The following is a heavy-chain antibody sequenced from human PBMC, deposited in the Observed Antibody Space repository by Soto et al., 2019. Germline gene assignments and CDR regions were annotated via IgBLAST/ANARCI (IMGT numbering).Heavy chain of an antibody. CDR3: ARGTDSSGYYYFFDY. J-gene: IGHJ4*02. Sequence: QVTLKESGPVLVKPTETLTLTCTVSGFSLSNARMGVSWIRQPPGKALEWLAHSFSNDEKSYSTSLKSRLTIAKDTSKSQVVLTMTNMDPVDTATYYCARGTDSSGYYYFFDYWGQGTLVTVSS. D-gene: IGHD3-22*01. CDR1: GFSLSNARMG. CDR2: SFSNDEK. V-gene: IGHV2-26*01.